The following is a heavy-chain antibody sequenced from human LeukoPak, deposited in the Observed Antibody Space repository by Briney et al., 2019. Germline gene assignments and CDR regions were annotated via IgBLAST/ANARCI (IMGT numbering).Heavy chain of an antibody. D-gene: IGHD3-9*01. CDR2: IYSGGST. J-gene: IGHJ4*02. V-gene: IGHV3-66*01. Sequence: GGSLRLSCAASGFTVSDNYMIWVRQAPGKGLEWVSVIYSGGSTYYADSVKGRFTISRDNSKNTLYLQMNSLRAEDAAVYYCARGISTAYYFDNWGQRTLVTVSS. CDR3: ARGISTAYYFDN. CDR1: GFTVSDNY.